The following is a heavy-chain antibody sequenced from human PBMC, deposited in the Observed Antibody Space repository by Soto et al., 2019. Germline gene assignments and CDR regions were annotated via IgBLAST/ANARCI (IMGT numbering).Heavy chain of an antibody. D-gene: IGHD6-19*01. CDR3: ARPGSGCDSYYYYCMDV. CDR2: LISDGSST. Sequence: EVQLVESGGGLVQPGGSLRLSCAASGFTFSSYWMHWVRQAPGKGLVWVSRLISDGSSTSYADSVKGRFTISRDKAKNTLYLQMNSLRAEDTAVYYCARPGSGCDSYYYYCMDVWGQGTTVTVSS. CDR1: GFTFSSYW. J-gene: IGHJ6*02. V-gene: IGHV3-74*01.